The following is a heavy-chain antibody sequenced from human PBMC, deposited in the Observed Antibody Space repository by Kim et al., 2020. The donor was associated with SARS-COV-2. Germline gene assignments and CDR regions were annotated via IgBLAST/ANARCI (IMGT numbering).Heavy chain of an antibody. J-gene: IGHJ4*02. Sequence: GGSLRLSCAASGFTLSSYAMSWVRQAPGKGLEWVSAISGSDGSTYYADSVKGRFTISRDNSKNTLYLQMSSLRAEDTAVYYCAKAPRSGWYWFHFDYWGQGTLVTVSS. CDR1: GFTLSSYA. CDR2: ISGSDGST. CDR3: AKAPRSGWYWFHFDY. V-gene: IGHV3-23*01. D-gene: IGHD6-19*01.